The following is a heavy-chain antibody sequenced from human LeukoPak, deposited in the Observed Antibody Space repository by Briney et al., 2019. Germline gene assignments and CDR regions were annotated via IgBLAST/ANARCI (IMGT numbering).Heavy chain of an antibody. J-gene: IGHJ5*02. CDR3: ARTHCGGGSCDTFDP. CDR2: FYASGTT. D-gene: IGHD2-21*01. Sequence: KPSETLSLTCNVFGVSISNYFWSWLRQPAGKGLEWIGRFYASGTTYYNPSLRSRVTLSMDTSKNHFSLKLTSVTAADTAVCYCARTHCGGGSCDTFDPWGQGTLVTVSS. CDR1: GVSISNYF. V-gene: IGHV4-4*07.